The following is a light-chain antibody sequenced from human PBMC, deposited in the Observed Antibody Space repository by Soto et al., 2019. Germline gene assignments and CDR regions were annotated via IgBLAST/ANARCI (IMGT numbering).Light chain of an antibody. CDR1: SSDVGGYNY. Sequence: QSALTHPASVSGSPGQSITISCTGTSSDVGGYNYVSWYQQHPGKAPKLLIYDVSNRPSGVSNRFSGSKSGNTASLTISGLQAEDEADYYCSSFTSSTPPVFGGGTKLTVL. V-gene: IGLV2-14*01. J-gene: IGLJ2*01. CDR3: SSFTSSTPPV. CDR2: DVS.